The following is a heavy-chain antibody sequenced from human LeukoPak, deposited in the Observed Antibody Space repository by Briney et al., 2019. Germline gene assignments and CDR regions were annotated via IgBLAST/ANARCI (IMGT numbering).Heavy chain of an antibody. CDR2: IIPIFGTA. Sequence: SVKVSCKASGGTFSSYAISWVRQAPGQGLEWMGGIIPIFGTANYAQKFQGRVTITAEKYMSTAYMELSSPRSEDTAVYYCARGMSGYDSVDYWGQGTLVTVSS. CDR1: GGTFSSYA. V-gene: IGHV1-69*06. CDR3: ARGMSGYDSVDY. D-gene: IGHD5-12*01. J-gene: IGHJ4*02.